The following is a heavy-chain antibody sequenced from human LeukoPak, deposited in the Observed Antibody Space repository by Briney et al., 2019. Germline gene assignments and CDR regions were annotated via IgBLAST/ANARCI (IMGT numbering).Heavy chain of an antibody. J-gene: IGHJ3*02. CDR2: INPNSGGT. CDR3: ARPRPPTIHDAFDI. D-gene: IGHD5-12*01. CDR1: GYTFTGYY. V-gene: IGHV1-2*02. Sequence: ASVKVSCKASGYTFTGYYMHWVRQAPGQGLEWMGWINPNSGGTNYAQKFQGRVTMTRDTSISTAYMELSRLRSDDTAVYYCARPRPPTIHDAFDIWGQGTMVTVSS.